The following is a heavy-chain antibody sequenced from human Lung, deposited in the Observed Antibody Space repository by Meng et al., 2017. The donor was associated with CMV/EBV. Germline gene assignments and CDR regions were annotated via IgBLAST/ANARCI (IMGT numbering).Heavy chain of an antibody. CDR3: ARVLGRYCSSTSFLWGYFFDY. Sequence: SXXVSXXASGGTXSSYAISWVRQAPGQGLEWMGGIIPILGIANYAQKFQGRVTITEDKSTSTAYMELSSLRSEDTAVYYCARVLGRYCSSTSFLWGYFFDYWXQGTLVTVSS. V-gene: IGHV1-69*10. D-gene: IGHD2-2*01. CDR2: IIPILGIA. J-gene: IGHJ4*02. CDR1: GGTXSSYA.